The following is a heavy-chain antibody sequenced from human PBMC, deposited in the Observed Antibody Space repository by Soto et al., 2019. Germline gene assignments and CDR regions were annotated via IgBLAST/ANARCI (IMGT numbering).Heavy chain of an antibody. J-gene: IGHJ4*02. D-gene: IGHD3-10*01. CDR1: GFTFSTYA. Sequence: PGGSLRLCCSTSGFTFSTYAMNWVRQAPGKGLEWVSALSGSGGTTYYADSVRGRFTISRDNSKNTLFLQMSSLRAEDTALYYCAKQRAGYGSGSDTFYFDFWGQGTLVTVSS. CDR3: AKQRAGYGSGSDTFYFDF. V-gene: IGHV3-23*01. CDR2: LSGSGGTT.